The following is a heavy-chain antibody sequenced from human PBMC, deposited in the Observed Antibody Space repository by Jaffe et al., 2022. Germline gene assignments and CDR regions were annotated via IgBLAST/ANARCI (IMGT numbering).Heavy chain of an antibody. D-gene: IGHD3-10*01. V-gene: IGHV4-38-2*01. CDR1: GYSINSGYY. CDR2: IHHSGST. CDR3: ARAGYYYGSGTYYGRYLDY. J-gene: IGHJ4*02. Sequence: QVQLQESGPGLVKPSETLSLTCAVSGYSINSGYYWGWIRQPPGKGLEWIGSIHHSGSTYYNPSLKSRVTISVDTSKNQFSLKLSYVTAADTAVYYCARAGYYYGSGTYYGRYLDYWGQGTLVTVSS.